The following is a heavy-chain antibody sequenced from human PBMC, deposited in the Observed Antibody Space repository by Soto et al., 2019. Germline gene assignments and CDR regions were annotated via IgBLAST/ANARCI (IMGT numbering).Heavy chain of an antibody. CDR3: ATNYGSGYRAFDY. CDR1: GDTFSFYT. J-gene: IGHJ4*02. V-gene: IGHV1-69*02. CDR2: INPILSMS. D-gene: IGHD3-10*01. Sequence: QVQLVQSGAEVKKPGSSVKVSCKASGDTFSFYTINWVRQAPGLGLEWMGRINPILSMSNYAQKFQGRVTITADKSTSTASMVLSSLRPDDTAMYYCATNYGSGYRAFDYWGQGALVTVSS.